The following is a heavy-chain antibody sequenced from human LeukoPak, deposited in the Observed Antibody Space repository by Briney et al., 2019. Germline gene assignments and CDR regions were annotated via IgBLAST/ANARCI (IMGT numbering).Heavy chain of an antibody. J-gene: IGHJ4*02. CDR1: GGSISSYY. V-gene: IGHV4-59*01. CDR3: ARETIFGVVTGFDY. CDR2: IYYSGST. D-gene: IGHD3-3*01. Sequence: PSETLSLTCTVSGGSISSYYWSWIRQPPGKGLEWIGYIYYSGSTNYNPSLKSRVTISVDTSKNQFSLKLSSVTAADTVVYYCARETIFGVVTGFDYWGQGTLVTVSS.